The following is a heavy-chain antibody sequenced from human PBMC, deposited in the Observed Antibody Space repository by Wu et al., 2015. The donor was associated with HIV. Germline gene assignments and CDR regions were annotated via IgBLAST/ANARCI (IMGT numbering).Heavy chain of an antibody. D-gene: IGHD5-12*01. CDR3: AREGVDAFHP. J-gene: IGHJ5*02. CDR2: MNPNSGNT. Sequence: QVQLVQSGAEVKKPGASVKVSCKASGYTFTSYDINWVRQATGQGLEWMGWMNPNSGNTGYAQKFQGRVTMTTDTSTTTSYMELRSLKSDDTAIYYCAREGVDAFHPWGQGTLVTVSS. CDR1: GYTFTSYD. V-gene: IGHV1-8*01.